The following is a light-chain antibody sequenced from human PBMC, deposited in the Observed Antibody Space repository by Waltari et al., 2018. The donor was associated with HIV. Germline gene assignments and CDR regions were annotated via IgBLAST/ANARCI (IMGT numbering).Light chain of an antibody. J-gene: IGLJ2*01. CDR1: SSDVGGYNY. V-gene: IGLV2-14*01. CDR3: SSYTNSSTPVV. CDR2: EVS. Sequence: QSALAQPASVSGSPGQAITISCTGTSSDVGGYNYVSWYPLHPVKSPKLLVYEVSNRPSGVSNRFSGSKSGNTASLTISGLQAEDEADYYCSSYTNSSTPVVFGGGTKLTVL.